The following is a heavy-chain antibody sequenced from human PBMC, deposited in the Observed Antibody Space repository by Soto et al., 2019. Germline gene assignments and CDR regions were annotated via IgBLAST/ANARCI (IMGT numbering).Heavy chain of an antibody. J-gene: IGHJ4*02. CDR1: GFSHNKNRVG. CDR2: IFWDDDK. V-gene: IGHV2-5*02. D-gene: IGHD2-8*02. Sequence: AQSVALACTSSGFSHNKNRVGVGWIRQPPGKALEWLALIFWDDDKRYSPSLKSRLTIIKDTSRNQVVLTMTNMDPVDTGTYYCAHRQYWTGIDDYWGQGILVTSPQ. CDR3: AHRQYWTGIDDY.